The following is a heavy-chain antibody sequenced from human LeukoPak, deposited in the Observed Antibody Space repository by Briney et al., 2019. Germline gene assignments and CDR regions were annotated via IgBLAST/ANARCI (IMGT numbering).Heavy chain of an antibody. CDR1: GGSISSYY. D-gene: IGHD3-22*01. J-gene: IGHJ4*02. CDR2: IYYSGST. CDR3: ARYGVRRDYDSSGGPPGPFDY. V-gene: IGHV4-59*01. Sequence: PSETLSLTCTVSGGSISSYYWSWIRQPPGKRLEWIGYIYYSGSTNYNPSLKSRVTISVDTSKNQFSLKLSSVTAADTAVYYCARYGVRRDYDSSGGPPGPFDYWGQGTLVTVSS.